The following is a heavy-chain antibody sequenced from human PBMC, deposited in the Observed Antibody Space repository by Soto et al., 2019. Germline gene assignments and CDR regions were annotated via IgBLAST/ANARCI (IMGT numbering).Heavy chain of an antibody. Sequence: SDTLCLTCTFSGTSITTVCYYSSWIRQHPWKGLEWIGYIYYSGSTYYNPSLKSRVTISVDTSKIQFALKLSSVTAADTAVYYCAGDSSCVSYYYGMDVWGQGTSVTVPS. J-gene: IGHJ6*01. V-gene: IGHV4-31*03. CDR3: AGDSSCVSYYYGMDV. CDR2: IYYSGST. D-gene: IGHD2-15*01. CDR1: GTSITTVCYY.